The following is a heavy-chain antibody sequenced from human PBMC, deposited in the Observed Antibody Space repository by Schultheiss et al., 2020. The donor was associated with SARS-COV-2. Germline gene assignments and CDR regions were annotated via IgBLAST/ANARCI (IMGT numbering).Heavy chain of an antibody. CDR1: GGSISSYY. CDR2: ISYRGST. D-gene: IGHD5-12*01. CDR3: ARGRSDPRWPRLPTCYFDQ. Sequence: SETLSLTCTVSGGSISSYYWSWIRQPPGKGLEWIGSISYRGSTYYKPSLKSRVTISIDTSQNQFSLKLTSVTAADTAMYYCARGRSDPRWPRLPTCYFDQWGPGALVTVAS. V-gene: IGHV4-59*01. J-gene: IGHJ4*02.